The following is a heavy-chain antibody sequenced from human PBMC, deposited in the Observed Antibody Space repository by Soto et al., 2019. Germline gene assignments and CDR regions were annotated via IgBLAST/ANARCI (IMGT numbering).Heavy chain of an antibody. CDR3: ASTDCSGGSCYPPIGYYYGMDV. D-gene: IGHD2-15*01. Sequence: GASVKVSCKASGGTFSSYAISWVRQAPGQGLEWMGGIIPIFGTANYAQKFQGRVTITADESTSTAYMELSSLRSEDTAVYYCASTDCSGGSCYPPIGYYYGMDVWGQGTTVTVSS. CDR2: IIPIFGTA. V-gene: IGHV1-69*13. J-gene: IGHJ6*02. CDR1: GGTFSSYA.